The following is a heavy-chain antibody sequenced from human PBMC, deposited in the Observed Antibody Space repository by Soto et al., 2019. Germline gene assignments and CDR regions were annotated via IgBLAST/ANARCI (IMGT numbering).Heavy chain of an antibody. CDR1: GFTFSSYS. D-gene: IGHD2-2*01. CDR2: ISSSSSTI. CDR3: ARDLIPSTTSRRFYGMDV. Sequence: VGSLRLSCAASGFTFSSYSMNWVRQAPGKGLEWVSYISSSSSTIYYADSVKGRFTISRDNAKNSLYLQMNSLRDEDTAVYYCARDLIPSTTSRRFYGMDVWGQGTTVTVSS. V-gene: IGHV3-48*02. J-gene: IGHJ6*02.